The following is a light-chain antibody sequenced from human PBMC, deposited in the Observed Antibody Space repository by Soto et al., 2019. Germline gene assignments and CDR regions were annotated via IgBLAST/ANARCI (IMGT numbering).Light chain of an antibody. J-gene: IGKJ5*01. CDR1: QGVRSSS. V-gene: IGKV3-20*01. CDR3: QQYGSSPIT. Sequence: EIVLAHSPSTLSLSPGERATLSYRHSQGVRSSSLAWYQKKPGQAPRLLIYGASSTATGIPDRFSGSGSGTDFTLTISRLESEDFAVYYCQQYGSSPITFGQGTRLENK. CDR2: GAS.